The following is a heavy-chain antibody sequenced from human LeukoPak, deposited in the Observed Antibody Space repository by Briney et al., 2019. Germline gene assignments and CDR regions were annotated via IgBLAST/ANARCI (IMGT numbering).Heavy chain of an antibody. J-gene: IGHJ5*02. CDR2: FDPEDGET. V-gene: IGHV1-24*01. Sequence: ASVKVSCKVSGYTLTELSMHWVRQAPGKGLEWMGGFDPEDGETIYAQKFQGRVTMTEDTSTDTAYMELSSLRSEDTAVYYCASLLDYGDYLTKPNWFDPWGQGTLVTVSS. D-gene: IGHD4-17*01. CDR3: ASLLDYGDYLTKPNWFDP. CDR1: GYTLTELS.